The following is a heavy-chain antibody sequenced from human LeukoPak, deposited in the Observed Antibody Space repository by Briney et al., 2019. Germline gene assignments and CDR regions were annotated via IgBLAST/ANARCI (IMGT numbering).Heavy chain of an antibody. V-gene: IGHV3-23*01. J-gene: IGHJ4*02. Sequence: GGSLRLSCAASGFTFSNYAMSWVRQAPGKGLEWVSAISGSGGSTYYADSVKGRFTISRDNSKNTLYLQMNSLRAEDTAVYYCAKIQRILRGYSYGPFDYWGQGTLVTVSS. CDR2: ISGSGGST. D-gene: IGHD5-18*01. CDR1: GFTFSNYA. CDR3: AKIQRILRGYSYGPFDY.